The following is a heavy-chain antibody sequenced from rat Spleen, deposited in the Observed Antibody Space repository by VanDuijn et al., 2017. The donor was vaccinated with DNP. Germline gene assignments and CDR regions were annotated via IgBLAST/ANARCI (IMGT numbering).Heavy chain of an antibody. CDR2: FSTIGDDT. CDR1: GFTFSNYY. Sequence: EVQLVESGGGLVQPGRSLKLSCAASGFTFSNYYMAWVRQAPTKGLEWVATFSTIGDDTFYRDSVKGRFTISRDNAKSTLYLQINSLRSEDTATYYCTRRGTMMSFDYWGQGVMVTVSS. J-gene: IGHJ2*01. V-gene: IGHV5-25*01. CDR3: TRRGTMMSFDY. D-gene: IGHD1-12*01.